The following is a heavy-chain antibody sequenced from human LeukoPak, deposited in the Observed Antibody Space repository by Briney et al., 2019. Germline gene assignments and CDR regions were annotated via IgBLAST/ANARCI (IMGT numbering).Heavy chain of an antibody. CDR1: GNTFTSYA. CDR3: ARLSGDYVAFDI. D-gene: IGHD4-17*01. J-gene: IGHJ3*02. Sequence: ASVKVSCKASGNTFTSYAMHWVRQAPGQRLEWMGWINAGNGNTKYSQKFQGRVTITRDTSASTVHMELSSLRSEDTAVYYCARLSGDYVAFDIWGQGTMVTVSS. CDR2: INAGNGNT. V-gene: IGHV1-3*01.